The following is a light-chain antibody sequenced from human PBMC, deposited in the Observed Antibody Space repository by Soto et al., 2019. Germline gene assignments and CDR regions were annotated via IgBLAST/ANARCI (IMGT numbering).Light chain of an antibody. Sequence: QSALTQPASVSGSPGQSITISCTGTSSDLAIYNYVSWYQQQPGKAPKLMIYQVTNRPSGVSNPFSGSRSGNTASLTISGLQAEDEADYYCSSYTDSSNYVFGTGT. V-gene: IGLV2-14*01. J-gene: IGLJ1*01. CDR3: SSYTDSSNYV. CDR1: SSDLAIYNY. CDR2: QVT.